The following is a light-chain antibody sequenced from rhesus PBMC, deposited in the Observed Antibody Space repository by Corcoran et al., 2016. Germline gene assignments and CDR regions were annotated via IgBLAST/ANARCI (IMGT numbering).Light chain of an antibody. CDR1: QGIKKE. J-gene: IGKJ4*01. CDR3: LQDYTTPLT. V-gene: IGKV1-94*01. CDR2: DAS. Sequence: DIQMTQSPSSLSASVGDRVTVTCRASQGIKKELSWYQQKPGKAPTLLIYDASRLQTGVSFRVSGRGSGTDYTLTISSLQPEDVATYYCLQDYTTPLTFGGGTKVEIK.